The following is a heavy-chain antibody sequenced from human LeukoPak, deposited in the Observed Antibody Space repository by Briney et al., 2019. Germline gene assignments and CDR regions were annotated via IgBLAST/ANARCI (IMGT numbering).Heavy chain of an antibody. Sequence: PSETLSLTCAVYGGSFSGYYWSWIRQPPGKGLEWIGEINHSGSTYYNPSLKSRVNISVDTSKNQFSLKLSSVTAADTAVYYCARVGRYCSSTSCYYNMDVWGQGTTVTVSS. V-gene: IGHV4-34*01. CDR3: ARVGRYCSSTSCYYNMDV. J-gene: IGHJ6*02. D-gene: IGHD2-2*01. CDR1: GGSFSGYY. CDR2: INHSGST.